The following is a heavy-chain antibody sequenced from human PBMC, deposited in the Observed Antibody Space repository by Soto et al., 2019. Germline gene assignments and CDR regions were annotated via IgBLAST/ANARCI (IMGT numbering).Heavy chain of an antibody. CDR3: AREVRGSGSFGL. CDR2: MNPNTGDT. J-gene: IGHJ3*01. CDR1: GYTFANYD. D-gene: IGHD1-26*01. V-gene: IGHV1-8*01. Sequence: GASVKVSCKASGYTFANYDINWVRQAPGQGLEWMGWMNPNTGDTGNAQKFQGRVTMTRDISINTAYMDLTSLTYEDTAIYYCAREVRGSGSFGLWGQGTMVTVSS.